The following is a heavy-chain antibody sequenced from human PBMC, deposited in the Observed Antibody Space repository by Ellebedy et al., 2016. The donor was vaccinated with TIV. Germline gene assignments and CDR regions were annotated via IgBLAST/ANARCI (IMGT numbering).Heavy chain of an antibody. J-gene: IGHJ4*02. Sequence: GESLKISCKGSGYSFTSHWIGWVRQLPGKGLEWSGIIYPGDSDTRYSPSFQGQVTISADKSISTAYLQWSSLKASDTAMYYCARWDDSSGYYDLDYWGQGTLVTVSS. V-gene: IGHV5-51*01. CDR1: GYSFTSHW. CDR2: IYPGDSDT. CDR3: ARWDDSSGYYDLDY. D-gene: IGHD3-22*01.